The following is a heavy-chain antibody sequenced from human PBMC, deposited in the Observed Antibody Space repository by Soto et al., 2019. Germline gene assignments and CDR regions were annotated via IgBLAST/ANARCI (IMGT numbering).Heavy chain of an antibody. V-gene: IGHV3-74*01. Sequence: GGSLRLSCAASGFTFGRYWMHWVRQAPGKGLVWVSRINSDGSSTSYADSVKGRFTISRDNAKNTLYLQMNSLRAEDTAVYYCARGLYEGSDYYYGMXVWGQGTTVXVSS. D-gene: IGHD3-16*01. J-gene: IGHJ6*02. CDR3: ARGLYEGSDYYYGMXV. CDR2: INSDGSST. CDR1: GFTFGRYW.